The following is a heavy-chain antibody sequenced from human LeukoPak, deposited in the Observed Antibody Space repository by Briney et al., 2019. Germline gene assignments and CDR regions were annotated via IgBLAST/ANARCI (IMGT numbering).Heavy chain of an antibody. CDR2: IYYSGST. CDR3: ARGGRAWYSPFDY. J-gene: IGHJ4*02. D-gene: IGHD6-19*01. Sequence: SQTLSLTCAVSGGSISSGGYSWGWIRQPPGKGLEWIGYIYYSGSTYYNPSLKSRVTISVDTSKNQFSLKLSSVTAADTALYYCARGGRAWYSPFDYWGQGTLVTVSS. V-gene: IGHV4-30-4*07. CDR1: GGSISSGGYS.